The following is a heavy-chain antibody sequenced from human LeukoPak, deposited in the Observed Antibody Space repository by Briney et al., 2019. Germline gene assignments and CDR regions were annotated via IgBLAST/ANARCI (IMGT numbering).Heavy chain of an antibody. CDR3: ARRRMIRGVIIFDY. CDR2: VYFSGTS. CDR1: GGSVSSGTYY. J-gene: IGHJ4*02. D-gene: IGHD3-10*01. Sequence: SETLSLTCSVSGGSVSSGTYYETWIRQPPGTGLEWIGHVYFSGTSSYNPSLKSRVTISADTSKNQFSLKLISVTAADTAVYFCARRRMIRGVIIFDYWGPGALVTVSS. V-gene: IGHV4-61*01.